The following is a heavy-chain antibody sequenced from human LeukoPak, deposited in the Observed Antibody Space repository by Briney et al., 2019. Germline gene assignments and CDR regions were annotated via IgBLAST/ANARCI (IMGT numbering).Heavy chain of an antibody. D-gene: IGHD3-22*01. CDR3: AKGLYDSSGYYYRYFQH. V-gene: IGHV3-23*01. CDR1: GFTLSSYA. J-gene: IGHJ1*01. CDR2: ISGNTGST. Sequence: GGSLRLSCAASGFTLSSYAMSWVRQAPGKGLEWVSLISGNTGSTYYADSVKGRFTISRDITKNTLYLQMNSLRAEDTATYYCAKGLYDSSGYYYRYFQHWGQGTLVTVSS.